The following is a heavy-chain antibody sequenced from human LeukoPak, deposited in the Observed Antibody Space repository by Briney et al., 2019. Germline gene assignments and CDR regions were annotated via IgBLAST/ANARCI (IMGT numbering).Heavy chain of an antibody. CDR1: GFTFSSYG. CDR3: ASGESGWPSDY. J-gene: IGHJ4*02. D-gene: IGHD6-19*01. V-gene: IGHV3-30*03. CDR2: ISYDGSNK. Sequence: GGSLRLSCAASGFTFSSYGMHWVRQAPGKGLEWVAVISYDGSNKYYADSVKGRFTISRDNSKNTLYLQMNSLRAEDTAVYYCASGESGWPSDYWGQGTLVTVSS.